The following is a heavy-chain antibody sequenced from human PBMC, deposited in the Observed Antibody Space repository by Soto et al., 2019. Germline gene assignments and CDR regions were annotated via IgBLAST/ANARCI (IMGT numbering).Heavy chain of an antibody. Sequence: EVQLVESGGGLVQPWGSLRLSCAASGLSFSSYWMHWVRQAPRKGLVWVSRINTDGSSTSYADSVKGRLTSSRDNAKNTVYLQMNSLRAEDTAVYYCARDMGWGQGTLVSVSS. J-gene: IGHJ4*02. CDR2: INTDGSST. V-gene: IGHV3-74*01. CDR3: ARDMG. D-gene: IGHD1-26*01. CDR1: GLSFSSYW.